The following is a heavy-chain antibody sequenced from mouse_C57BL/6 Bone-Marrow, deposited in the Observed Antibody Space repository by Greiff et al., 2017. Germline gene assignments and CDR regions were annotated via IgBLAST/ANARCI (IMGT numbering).Heavy chain of an antibody. J-gene: IGHJ4*01. V-gene: IGHV1-76*01. CDR1: GYTFTDYY. Sequence: VKLQQSGAELVRPGASVKLSCKASGYTFTDYYINWVKQRPGQGLEWIARIYPGSGNTYYNEKFKGKATLTAEKSSSTAYMQLSSLTSEDSAVYFCARWEDYAMDYWGQGTSVTVSS. CDR2: IYPGSGNT. CDR3: ARWEDYAMDY. D-gene: IGHD4-1*01.